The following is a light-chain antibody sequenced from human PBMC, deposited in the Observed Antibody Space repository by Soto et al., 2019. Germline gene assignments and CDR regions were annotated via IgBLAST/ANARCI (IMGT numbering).Light chain of an antibody. J-gene: IGKJ4*01. Sequence: EIVMTQYQATLSVSQGERATLSCRASQSVSSNLAWYQQKPGQAPRLLIYGASTRATGIPARFSGSGSGTEFTLTISSLQSEDFAVYYCQQYNNWPPLTFGGGTKVEIK. CDR1: QSVSSN. CDR3: QQYNNWPPLT. V-gene: IGKV3-15*01. CDR2: GAS.